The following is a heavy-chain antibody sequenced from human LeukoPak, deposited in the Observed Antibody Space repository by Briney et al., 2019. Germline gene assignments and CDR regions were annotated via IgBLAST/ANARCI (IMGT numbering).Heavy chain of an antibody. CDR2: ISSDGSNK. D-gene: IGHD6-13*01. Sequence: PGGSLRLSCAASGFTFSSYAMHWVRQAPGKGLEWVAVISSDGSNKYYADSVKGRFTISRDNSKNTLYLQMNSLRAEDTAVYYCARCFSSSWSNFDYWGQGTLVTVSS. CDR1: GFTFSSYA. CDR3: ARCFSSSWSNFDY. V-gene: IGHV3-30-3*01. J-gene: IGHJ4*02.